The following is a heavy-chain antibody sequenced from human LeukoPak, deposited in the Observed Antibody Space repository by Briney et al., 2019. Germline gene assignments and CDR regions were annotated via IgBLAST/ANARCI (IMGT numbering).Heavy chain of an antibody. CDR3: ARDHTDYDYVWGSYRAYYYYYGMDV. D-gene: IGHD3-16*02. V-gene: IGHV3-21*01. Sequence: GGSLRLSCAASGFTFSSYSMNWVRQAPGKGLEWVPSISSSSSYIYYADSVKGRFTISRDNSKNTLYLQMNSLRAEDTAVYYCARDHTDYDYVWGSYRAYYYYYGMDVWGQGTTVTVSS. CDR2: ISSSSSYI. J-gene: IGHJ6*02. CDR1: GFTFSSYS.